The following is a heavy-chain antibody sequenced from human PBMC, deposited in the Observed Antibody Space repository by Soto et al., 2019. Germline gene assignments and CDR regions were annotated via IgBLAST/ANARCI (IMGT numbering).Heavy chain of an antibody. CDR3: ARVRGGSGSYLPGYYGMDV. D-gene: IGHD3-10*01. CDR2: IIPIFGTA. Sequence: QVQLVQSGAKVKKPGSSVKVSCKASGGTFSSYAISWVRQAPGQGLEWMGGIIPIFGTANYAQKFQGRVTITADESTSTAYMELSSLRSEDTAVYYCARVRGGSGSYLPGYYGMDVWGQGTTVTVSS. J-gene: IGHJ6*02. V-gene: IGHV1-69*01. CDR1: GGTFSSYA.